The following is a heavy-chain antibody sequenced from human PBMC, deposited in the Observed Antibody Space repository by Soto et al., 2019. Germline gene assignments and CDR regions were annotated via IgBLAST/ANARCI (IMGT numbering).Heavy chain of an antibody. D-gene: IGHD3-3*01. J-gene: IGHJ5*02. Sequence: QVRLVQSGAEVRRPGASVKVSCKAPGDTFTRYYLNWVRQAPGQGLEWMGVINPHGGSTKYAQKFQGRVTMTRDTSRSKVYMELRSLRSDDTDIYYCARSSGGNFGIIIEGSNWFDPWGQGTLVTVSS. CDR3: ARSSGGNFGIIIEGSNWFDP. CDR2: INPHGGST. V-gene: IGHV1-46*01. CDR1: GDTFTRYY.